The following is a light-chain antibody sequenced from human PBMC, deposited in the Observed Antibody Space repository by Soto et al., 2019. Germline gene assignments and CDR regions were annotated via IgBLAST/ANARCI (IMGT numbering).Light chain of an antibody. Sequence: EIVLTQSPGTLSLSPGERATLSCRASQSVRSNYLAWYQQKPGRAPRLLIYNSNTRATGVPDRFSGSGSGTDFTLTISRLEPEDFAVYYCQQYRDLPQTFGQGTKVEMK. CDR1: QSVRSNY. CDR2: NSN. CDR3: QQYRDLPQT. J-gene: IGKJ1*01. V-gene: IGKV3-20*01.